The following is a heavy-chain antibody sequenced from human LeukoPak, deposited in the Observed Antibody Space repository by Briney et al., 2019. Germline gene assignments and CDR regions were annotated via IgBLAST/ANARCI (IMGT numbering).Heavy chain of an antibody. CDR3: VRVELQHQYYYGMDV. J-gene: IGHJ6*02. D-gene: IGHD3-16*01. CDR1: GYTFSSYG. Sequence: GASVKVSCKASGYTFSSYGITWVRQAPGQGLEWMGGISAYNGNTNYEQKLQGRVTMTNETSTNIAYMERRSRRSDDTAVYYGVRVELQHQYYYGMDVWGQGTTGTVSS. CDR2: ISAYNGNT. V-gene: IGHV1-18*04.